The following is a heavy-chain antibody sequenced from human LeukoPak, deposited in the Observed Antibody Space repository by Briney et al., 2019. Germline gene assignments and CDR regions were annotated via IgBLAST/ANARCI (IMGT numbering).Heavy chain of an antibody. Sequence: GGSLRLSCAASGFTFSNYAMSWVRQAPGKGLEWVSAIGGSAGYTFYADSVKGRFTISRDSSKNTLYLQMNSLRAEDTAVYYCVKEASLYGSGTYYNPDAFESWGQGTMVTVSS. CDR3: VKEASLYGSGTYYNPDAFES. D-gene: IGHD3-10*01. J-gene: IGHJ3*02. CDR1: GFTFSNYA. CDR2: IGGSAGYT. V-gene: IGHV3-23*01.